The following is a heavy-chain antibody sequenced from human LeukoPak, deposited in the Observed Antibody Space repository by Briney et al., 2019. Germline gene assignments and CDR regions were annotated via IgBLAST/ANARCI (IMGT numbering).Heavy chain of an antibody. CDR2: INHSGST. J-gene: IGHJ4*02. D-gene: IGHD3-9*01. CDR1: GGSFSGYY. CDR3: ARDLPYYDILTGYEYYFDY. Sequence: SETLSLTCAVYGGSFSGYYWSWIRQPPGKGLEWIGEINHSGSTNYNPSLKSRVTISVDTSKNQFSLKLSSMTAADTAVYYCARDLPYYDILTGYEYYFDYWGQGTLVTVSS. V-gene: IGHV4-34*01.